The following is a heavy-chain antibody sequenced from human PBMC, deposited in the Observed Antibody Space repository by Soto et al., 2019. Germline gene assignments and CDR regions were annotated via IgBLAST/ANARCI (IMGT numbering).Heavy chain of an antibody. J-gene: IGHJ5*02. CDR1: GFTFSSYG. CDR3: AKDLFSRGNPGNWFDP. Sequence: GGSLRLSCAASGFTFSSYGMHWVRQAPGKGLEWVAVISYDGSNKYYADSVKGRFTISRDNSKNTLYLQMNSLRAEDTAVYYCAKDLFSRGNPGNWFDPWGQGTLVTVSS. D-gene: IGHD3-3*02. V-gene: IGHV3-30*18. CDR2: ISYDGSNK.